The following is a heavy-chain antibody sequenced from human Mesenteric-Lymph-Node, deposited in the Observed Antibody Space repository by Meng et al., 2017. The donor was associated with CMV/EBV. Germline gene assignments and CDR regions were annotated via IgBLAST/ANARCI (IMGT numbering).Heavy chain of an antibody. Sequence: FSRNTSGVGVGWIRQPPGKALEWLALIYWDDDKRYSPSLKRRLTITKDTSKNQVVLTVTNMDPVDTATYYCAHRRPWSIVAAGTWGYWGQGTLVTVSS. CDR1: FSRNTSGVG. D-gene: IGHD6-13*01. CDR2: IYWDDDK. V-gene: IGHV2-5*02. CDR3: AHRRPWSIVAAGTWGY. J-gene: IGHJ4*02.